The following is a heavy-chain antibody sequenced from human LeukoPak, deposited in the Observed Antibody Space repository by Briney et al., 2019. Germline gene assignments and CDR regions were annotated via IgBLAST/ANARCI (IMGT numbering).Heavy chain of an antibody. CDR3: VRDYENLTGSKTRFHY. J-gene: IGHJ4*02. CDR2: ISSSGSTI. Sequence: PGGSLRLSCAASGFTFSSYSMNWVRQAPGKGLEWVSYISSSGSTIYYADSVKGRFTISRDNAKNSLYLQLNSLRAEDTAVYYCVRDYENLTGSKTRFHYWGQGTLVTVSS. D-gene: IGHD3-9*01. CDR1: GFTFSSYS. V-gene: IGHV3-48*04.